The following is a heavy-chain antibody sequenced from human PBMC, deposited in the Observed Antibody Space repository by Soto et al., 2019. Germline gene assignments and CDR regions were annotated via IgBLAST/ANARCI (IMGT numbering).Heavy chain of an antibody. CDR1: GFTFGSYW. Sequence: EVQLVESGGGLVQPGGSLRLSCAASGFTFGSYWMHWVRQAPGKGLEWVVNIKQDGSEKYYVDSVKGRFTISRDNGKNSLYLQMNSLRAEDTALYYCAKDRERTAYWYFDLWGRGTLVTVSS. CDR3: AKDRERTAYWYFDL. J-gene: IGHJ2*01. V-gene: IGHV3-7*01. CDR2: IKQDGSEK.